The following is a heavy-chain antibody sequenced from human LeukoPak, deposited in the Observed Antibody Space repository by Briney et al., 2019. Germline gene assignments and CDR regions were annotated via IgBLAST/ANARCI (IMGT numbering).Heavy chain of an antibody. V-gene: IGHV3-53*01. CDR1: GFTVSNNR. Sequence: GGSLRLSCAASGFTVSNNRLSWVRQAPGMGLEWVSTIYSDGNTYYPDSVKGRFTISRGGSKNTLYLQLNSLRTEDTAIYYCVREREGSNSEHWGQGTLVTVSS. D-gene: IGHD1-26*01. CDR3: VREREGSNSEH. CDR2: IYSDGNT. J-gene: IGHJ1*01.